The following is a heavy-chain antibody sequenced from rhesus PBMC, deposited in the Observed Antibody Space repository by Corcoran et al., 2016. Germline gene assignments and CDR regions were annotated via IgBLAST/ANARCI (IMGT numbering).Heavy chain of an antibody. Sequence: EVQLVQSGAEVKRPGEYLKISCKACGYSCTGYWITGGRQMPGKGLEWVGSVFPLHSDTKCNPSFAGHVIVSADKSISNTYLQWSSLTASDTATYYCVKDLWTWSGFDYWGRGVLVTVSS. CDR1: GYSCTGYW. CDR2: VFPLHSDT. CDR3: VKDLWTWSGFDY. J-gene: IGHJ4*01. V-gene: IGHV5-43*02. D-gene: IGHD2-39*01.